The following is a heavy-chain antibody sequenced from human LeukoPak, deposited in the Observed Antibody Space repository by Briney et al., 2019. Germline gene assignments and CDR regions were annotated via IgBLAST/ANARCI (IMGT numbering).Heavy chain of an antibody. CDR1: GFTFSSYG. CDR2: IWYDGSNK. CDR3: ARDRTYYDSLDP. V-gene: IGHV3-33*01. J-gene: IGHJ5*02. D-gene: IGHD3-22*01. Sequence: GGSLRLSCAASGFTFSSYGMHWVRQAPGKGLEWVAVIWYDGSNKYYADSVKGRFTISRDNSKNTLYLQMNSLRAEDTAVYYCARDRTYYDSLDPWGQGTLVTVSS.